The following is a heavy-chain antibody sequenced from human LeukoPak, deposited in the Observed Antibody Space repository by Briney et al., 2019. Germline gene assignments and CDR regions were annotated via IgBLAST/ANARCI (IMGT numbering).Heavy chain of an antibody. J-gene: IGHJ4*02. D-gene: IGHD1-26*01. V-gene: IGHV4-39*01. CDR3: ARLRRGGASPYYFNY. CDR1: GGSISSSSYY. Sequence: SETLSLTCTVSGGSISSSSYYWGWIRQPPGKGLEWIGSIYYSGSTYYNPSLKSRVTISVDTSKNQFSLKLSSVTAADTAVFYCARLRRGGASPYYFNYWGKGTLVTFSS. CDR2: IYYSGST.